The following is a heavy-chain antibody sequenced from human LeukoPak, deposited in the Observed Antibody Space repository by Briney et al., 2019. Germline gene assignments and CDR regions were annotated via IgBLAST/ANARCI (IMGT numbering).Heavy chain of an antibody. J-gene: IGHJ4*02. Sequence: GGSLRLSCAASGFTFSSYAMSWVRQTPGKGLEWVSAISGSGGSTYYADSVKGRFTISRDNSRNTLYLQMNSLRAEDTAVYYCATALGVGYCSSTSCHFGYWGQGTLVTVSS. CDR1: GFTFSSYA. CDR3: ATALGVGYCSSTSCHFGY. CDR2: ISGSGGST. V-gene: IGHV3-23*01. D-gene: IGHD2-2*01.